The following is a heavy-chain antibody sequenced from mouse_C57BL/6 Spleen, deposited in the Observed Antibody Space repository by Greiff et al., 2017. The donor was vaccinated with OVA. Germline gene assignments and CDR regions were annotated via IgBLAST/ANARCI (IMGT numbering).Heavy chain of an antibody. CDR3: ARTNWDEGAWFAY. D-gene: IGHD4-1*01. V-gene: IGHV5-17*01. J-gene: IGHJ3*01. CDR1: GFTFSDYG. Sequence: DVMLVESGGGLVKPGGSLKLSCAASGFTFSDYGMHWVRQAPEKGLEWVAYISSGSSTIYYADTVKGRFTISRDNAKNTLFLQMTSLRSEDTAMYYCARTNWDEGAWFAYWGQGTLVTVSA. CDR2: ISSGSSTI.